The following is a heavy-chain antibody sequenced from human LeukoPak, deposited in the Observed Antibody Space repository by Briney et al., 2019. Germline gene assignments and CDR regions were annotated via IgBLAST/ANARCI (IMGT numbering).Heavy chain of an antibody. Sequence: GESLEISCKGSGYSFTSYWIGWVRQMPGKGLEWMGIIYPGDSDTRYSPSFQGQVTISADKSISTAYLQWSSLKALDTAMYYCARRWSRDSLDYWGQGTLVTVSS. CDR3: ARRWSRDSLDY. V-gene: IGHV5-51*01. CDR2: IYPGDSDT. CDR1: GYSFTSYW. J-gene: IGHJ4*02. D-gene: IGHD2-15*01.